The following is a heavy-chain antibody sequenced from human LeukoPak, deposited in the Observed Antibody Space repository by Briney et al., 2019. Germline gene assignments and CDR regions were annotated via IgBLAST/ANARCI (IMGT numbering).Heavy chain of an antibody. CDR1: GLTFSNAW. CDR2: IKSKTEGGTT. Sequence: GGSLRVSCAASGLTFSNAWMNWVRHAPGKGLEWVGHIKSKTEGGTTDYAAPVKDRFIIFRDDSKNTLYLQMNSLKTEDTGVYYCTTDVWPYTGSDYWGQGTLVTVSS. J-gene: IGHJ4*02. V-gene: IGHV3-15*01. D-gene: IGHD1-26*01. CDR3: TTDVWPYTGSDY.